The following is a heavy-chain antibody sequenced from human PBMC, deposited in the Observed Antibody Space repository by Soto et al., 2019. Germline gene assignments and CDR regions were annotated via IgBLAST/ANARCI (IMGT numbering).Heavy chain of an antibody. CDR1: GGSIISYS. J-gene: IGHJ2*01. D-gene: IGHD3-16*02. Sequence: QVQLQESGPGLVKPSETLSLTCTVSGGSIISYSWSWIRQPPGKGLEWIGYIYYSGSTNYNPSLKSRVTITVASSKNQLSLKLSSVTAADTAVYYCARYFGSFIWYFDLWGRGSLVTVSS. V-gene: IGHV4-59*08. CDR2: IYYSGST. CDR3: ARYFGSFIWYFDL.